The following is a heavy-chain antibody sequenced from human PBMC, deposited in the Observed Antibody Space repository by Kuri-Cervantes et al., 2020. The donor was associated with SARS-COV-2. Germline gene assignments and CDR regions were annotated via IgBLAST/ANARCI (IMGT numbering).Heavy chain of an antibody. CDR2: IYYSGST. J-gene: IGHJ4*02. Sequence: SETLSLTCTVSGGSINSYYWSWIRQPPGKGLEWIGYIYYSGSTNYNPSLKSRVTISVDTSKNQFSLKLSSVTAADTAVYYCARDRLGRYYFDYWGQGTLVTVSS. CDR3: ARDRLGRYYFDY. D-gene: IGHD7-27*01. CDR1: GGSINSYY. V-gene: IGHV4-59*01.